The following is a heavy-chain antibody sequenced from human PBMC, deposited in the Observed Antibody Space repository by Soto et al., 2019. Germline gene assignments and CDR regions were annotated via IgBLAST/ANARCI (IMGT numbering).Heavy chain of an antibody. Sequence: QVQLQESGPGLVKPSETLSLTCTVFGGSIRPYYWSWIRQPPGKELEWIGYIYYTGSTNYSPSLKSRATMSLDTSKNLLSLKLNSVTAADTAVYYCARGSPLSSSFPLDYWGQGSLVAVS. J-gene: IGHJ4*02. D-gene: IGHD6-6*01. V-gene: IGHV4-59*12. CDR3: ARGSPLSSSFPLDY. CDR2: IYYTGST. CDR1: GGSIRPYY.